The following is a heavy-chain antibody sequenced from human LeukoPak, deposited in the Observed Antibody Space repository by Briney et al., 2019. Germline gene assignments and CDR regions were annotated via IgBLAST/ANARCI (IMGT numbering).Heavy chain of an antibody. J-gene: IGHJ4*02. CDR3: ARVTWLSAAGTEGNFDY. D-gene: IGHD6-13*01. Sequence: GSLRLSCAASGFTFSSYWMHWVRQAPGKGLVWVSRINSDGSSTSYADSVKGRFTISRDNAKNTLYLQMDSLRAEDTAVYYCARVTWLSAAGTEGNFDYWGQGTLVTVSS. CDR2: INSDGSST. V-gene: IGHV3-74*01. CDR1: GFTFSSYW.